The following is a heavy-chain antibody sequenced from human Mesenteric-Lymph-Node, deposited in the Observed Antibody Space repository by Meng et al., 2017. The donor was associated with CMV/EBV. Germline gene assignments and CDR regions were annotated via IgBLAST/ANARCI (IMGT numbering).Heavy chain of an antibody. D-gene: IGHD1-26*01. Sequence: ASVKVSCKASGYTFTGYYMHWVRQAPGQGLEWMGWINPNSGGTNYAQKFQGRVTMTRDTSISTAYMELRSLRSDDTAVYYCARRQYSGEDYWGQGTLVTVSS. J-gene: IGHJ4*02. V-gene: IGHV1-2*02. CDR3: ARRQYSGEDY. CDR2: INPNSGGT. CDR1: GYTFTGYY.